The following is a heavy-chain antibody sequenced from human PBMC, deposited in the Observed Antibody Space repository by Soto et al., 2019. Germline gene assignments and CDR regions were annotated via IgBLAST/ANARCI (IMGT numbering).Heavy chain of an antibody. Sequence: PSQTLSLTCAISGDSVSSNSAAWNWIRQSPSRGLEWLGRTYYRSQWYNDSAVSVKSRITVIPDTSRNQFSLKVSSVTAADTAVFYGAKGRIARRRIRDVWGKGTTVPVSS. J-gene: IGHJ6*04. V-gene: IGHV6-1*01. CDR3: AKGRIARRRIRDV. CDR2: TYYRSQWYN. CDR1: GDSVSSNSAA. D-gene: IGHD6-13*01.